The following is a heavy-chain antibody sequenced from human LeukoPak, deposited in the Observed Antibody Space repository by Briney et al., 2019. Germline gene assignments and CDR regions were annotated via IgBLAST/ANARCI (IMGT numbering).Heavy chain of an antibody. Sequence: GGSLRLSCAASGFTFSSYSMNWVRQAPGKGLEWVSYISSSSSTIYYADSVKGRFTISRDNAKNSLYLQMNSLRAEDTAVYYCARDSSGWAYYYYYMDVWGKGTTVTVSS. J-gene: IGHJ6*03. CDR3: ARDSSGWAYYYYYMDV. V-gene: IGHV3-48*01. CDR1: GFTFSSYS. D-gene: IGHD6-19*01. CDR2: ISSSSSTI.